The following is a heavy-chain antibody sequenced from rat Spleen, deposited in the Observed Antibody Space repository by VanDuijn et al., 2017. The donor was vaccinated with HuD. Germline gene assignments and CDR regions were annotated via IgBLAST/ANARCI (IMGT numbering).Heavy chain of an antibody. J-gene: IGHJ1*01. CDR3: TRRGYLSDWYFDF. V-gene: IGHV5-29*01. CDR2: ISYDGSKT. CDR1: GFTFSDFY. D-gene: IGHD4-4*01. Sequence: EVQLVESDGGLVQPGRSLKLSCEASGFTFSDFYMAWVRQAPTKGLEWVASISYDGSKTFYRDSVKGRFTISRDNARSTLNLHMDSLRSEDTAIYYCTRRGYLSDWYFDFLGPGTMVTVSS.